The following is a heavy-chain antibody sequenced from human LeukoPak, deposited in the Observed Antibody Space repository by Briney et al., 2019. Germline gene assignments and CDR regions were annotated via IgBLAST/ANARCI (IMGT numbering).Heavy chain of an antibody. CDR1: SGSINVDGYY. V-gene: IGHV4-61*02. J-gene: IGHJ3*02. CDR2: IYANGDT. CDR3: ARVFRRGVYNYDGFDI. Sequence: PLETLSLTCIVSSGSINVDGYYWSWIRQPAGKGLEWIGRIYANGDTNYSPSLESRVTISIDTSKNQFSLRLSSVTAADSAVYFCARVFRRGVYNYDGFDIWGQGTTVAVSS. D-gene: IGHD5-24*01.